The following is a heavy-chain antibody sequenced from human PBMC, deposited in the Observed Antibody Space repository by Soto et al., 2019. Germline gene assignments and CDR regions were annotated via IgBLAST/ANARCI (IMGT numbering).Heavy chain of an antibody. CDR2: IGGGNTDR. Sequence: DVQLLESGGGLVQPGGSLTLSCEASRFIFSDYAMNWVRQAPGKGLEWVSSIGGGNTDRYYADSVKGRFIISRDNSKNTMYLQRNSLRDDDTAVYYCAKDAVSYNGKWDWFDSWGQGTLVTVSS. CDR1: RFIFSDYA. CDR3: AKDAVSYNGKWDWFDS. D-gene: IGHD1-26*01. V-gene: IGHV3-23*01. J-gene: IGHJ5*01.